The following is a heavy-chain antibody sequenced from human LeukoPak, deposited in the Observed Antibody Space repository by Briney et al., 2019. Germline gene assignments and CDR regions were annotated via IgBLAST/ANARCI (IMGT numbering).Heavy chain of an antibody. CDR3: ATPERVTGDPSNGDY. J-gene: IGHJ4*02. CDR2: ISGSGGST. V-gene: IGHV3-23*01. CDR1: GITFSSYA. D-gene: IGHD7-27*01. Sequence: GGSLRLSCAASGITFSSYAMSWVRQAPGKGLEWVSAISGSGGSTYYADSVKGRFTISRDNSKNTLYLQMNSLRAEDTAVYYCATPERVTGDPSNGDYWGQGTLVTVSS.